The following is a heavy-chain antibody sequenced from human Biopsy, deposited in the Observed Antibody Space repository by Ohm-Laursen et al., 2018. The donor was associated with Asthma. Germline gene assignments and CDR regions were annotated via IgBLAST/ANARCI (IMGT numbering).Heavy chain of an antibody. CDR1: GGSFSGYY. CDR3: ARAGQCSSTSCYNPGWFDP. CDR2: INHSGST. D-gene: IGHD2-2*01. Sequence: GTLSLTCAVYGGSFSGYYWSWIRQPPGKGLEWIGEINHSGSTNYNPSLKSRVTISVDTSKNQFSLKLSSVTAADTVVYYCARAGQCSSTSCYNPGWFDPWGQGTLVTVSS. J-gene: IGHJ5*02. V-gene: IGHV4-34*01.